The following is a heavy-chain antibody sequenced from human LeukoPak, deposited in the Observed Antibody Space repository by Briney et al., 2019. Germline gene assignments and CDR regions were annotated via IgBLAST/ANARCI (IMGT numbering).Heavy chain of an antibody. D-gene: IGHD2-8*01. Sequence: PGGSLRLSCAASGGTVINNYMSCGRQAPGGGLEWVSSVNYFGGDAYYADSVRGRFTISRDNSKTTLFLKMNSLRDEDTATYFCVKRPSESCSNGGCYFDSWGQGTRVTVSS. CDR2: NYFGGDA. CDR3: VKRPSESCSNGGCYFDS. CDR1: GGTVINNY. V-gene: IGHV3-53*01. J-gene: IGHJ4*02.